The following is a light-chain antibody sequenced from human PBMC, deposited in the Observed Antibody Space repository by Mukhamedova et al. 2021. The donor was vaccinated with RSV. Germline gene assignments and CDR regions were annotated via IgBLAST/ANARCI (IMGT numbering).Light chain of an antibody. J-gene: IGKJ1*01. V-gene: IGKV1-39*01. CDR2: VAS. Sequence: WYQRRVHGKAPKLLIYVASILHSGVPSRFSGSGSGTDFTLTITSLQPEDFATYYCQQTYSNSFGQGTKVEIK. CDR3: QQTYSNS.